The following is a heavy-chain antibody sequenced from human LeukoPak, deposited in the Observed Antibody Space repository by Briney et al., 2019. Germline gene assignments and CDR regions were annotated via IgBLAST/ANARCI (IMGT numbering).Heavy chain of an antibody. D-gene: IGHD3-22*01. V-gene: IGHV3-30*18. J-gene: IGHJ6*03. CDR2: RSYDGSNK. Sequence: GGSLRLFCAASGSTFSSYGMHWVRQAPGKGLEWVAVRSYDGSNKYYADSVKGRFTISRDNSKNTLYLQMNSLRAEDTAVYYCAKSRYYDSSGYYYYYYYYMDVWGKGTTVTVSS. CDR1: GSTFSSYG. CDR3: AKSRYYDSSGYYYYYYYYMDV.